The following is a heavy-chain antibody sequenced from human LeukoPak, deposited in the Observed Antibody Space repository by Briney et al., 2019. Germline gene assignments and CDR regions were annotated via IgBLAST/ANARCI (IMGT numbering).Heavy chain of an antibody. CDR3: ARVGPSSGWSPLDY. V-gene: IGHV4-4*07. CDR1: GGSISSYY. J-gene: IGHJ4*02. Sequence: SETRSLTYTVSGGSISSYYWSWIRQPAGKGLEWIGRIYTSGSTNYNPSLKSRVTMSVDTSKNQFSLKLSSVTAADTAVYYCARVGPSSGWSPLDYWGQGTLVTVSS. D-gene: IGHD6-19*01. CDR2: IYTSGST.